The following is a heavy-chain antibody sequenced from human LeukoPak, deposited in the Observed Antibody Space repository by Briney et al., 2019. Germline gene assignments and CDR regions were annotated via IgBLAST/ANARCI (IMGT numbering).Heavy chain of an antibody. CDR3: ARDKIVGPTRFDY. CDR1: GFTFSSYW. D-gene: IGHD1-26*01. J-gene: IGHJ4*02. V-gene: IGHV3-7*01. Sequence: GGSLRLSCVASGFTFSSYWMSWVRQAPGKGPEWVANIKQESGEIYYVDSVKGRFTISRDNAKNSLYLQMNSLRAEDTAVYYCARDKIVGPTRFDYWGQGILVTVSS. CDR2: IKQESGEI.